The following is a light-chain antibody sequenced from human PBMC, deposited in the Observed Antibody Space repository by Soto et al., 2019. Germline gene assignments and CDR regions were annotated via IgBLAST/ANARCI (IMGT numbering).Light chain of an antibody. V-gene: IGKV1-5*03. CDR3: QQYNNWPQT. J-gene: IGKJ1*01. CDR1: QSISSW. Sequence: DIQMTQSPSTLSASVGDRCTITCLAIQSISSWLAWYEQKPGKAPNLLIYKASSLEGGVPSRYSGSGSGTEFTLTISSLPPDDFETYYCQQYNNWPQTFGQGTKVDI. CDR2: KAS.